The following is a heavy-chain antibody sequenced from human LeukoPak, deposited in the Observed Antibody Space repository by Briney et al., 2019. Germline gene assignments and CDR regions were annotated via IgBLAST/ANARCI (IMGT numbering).Heavy chain of an antibody. Sequence: GRSLRLSCAASGFTFGDYPMHWIRQAPGKGPEWVSGISSNSRSIGYADSVKGRFTISRDNAKNSLYPQMNSLRAVDTALYYCAKDLGGRYYDYFDYWGQGTLVTVSS. J-gene: IGHJ4*02. D-gene: IGHD1-26*01. CDR3: AKDLGGRYYDYFDY. V-gene: IGHV3-9*01. CDR1: GFTFGDYP. CDR2: ISSNSRSI.